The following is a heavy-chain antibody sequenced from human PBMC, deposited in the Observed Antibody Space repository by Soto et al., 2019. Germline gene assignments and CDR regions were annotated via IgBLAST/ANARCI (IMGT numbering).Heavy chain of an antibody. Sequence: GGSLRLSCAASGFTFDDYGMSWVRQAPGKGLEWVSGINWNGGSTGYADSVKGRFTISRDNAKNSLYLQMNSLRAEDTALYHCARDGVVVVAATQDYYYYYMDVWGKGTTVTVSS. D-gene: IGHD2-15*01. V-gene: IGHV3-20*01. J-gene: IGHJ6*03. CDR3: ARDGVVVVAATQDYYYYYMDV. CDR2: INWNGGST. CDR1: GFTFDDYG.